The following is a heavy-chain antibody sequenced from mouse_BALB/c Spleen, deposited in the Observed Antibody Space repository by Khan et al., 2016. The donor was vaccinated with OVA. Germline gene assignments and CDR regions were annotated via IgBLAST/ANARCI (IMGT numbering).Heavy chain of an antibody. V-gene: IGHV14-1*02. Sequence: VQLKESGAELVRPGALVNLSCKASGFNIKDYYMHWVKQRPEQGLVWIGRIDPENGNTIYDPQFQGKASITSDTSSNTAYLQLSSLTSEDTAVYYCARYCYSPWFAYWGEGTLVTVSA. CDR1: GFNIKDYY. D-gene: IGHD2-12*01. CDR2: IDPENGNT. J-gene: IGHJ3*01. CDR3: ARYCYSPWFAY.